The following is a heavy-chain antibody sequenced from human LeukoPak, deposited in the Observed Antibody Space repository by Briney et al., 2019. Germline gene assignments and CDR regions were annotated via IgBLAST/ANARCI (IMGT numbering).Heavy chain of an antibody. CDR1: GGSISSGGYY. CDR3: ARVETVVTSFDY. J-gene: IGHJ4*02. CDR2: IYYSGST. D-gene: IGHD4-23*01. Sequence: PSETLSLTCTVSGGSISSGGYYWSWIPQHPGKGLEWIGYIYYSGSTYYNPSLKSRVTISVDTSKNQFSLKLSSVTAADTAVYYCARVETVVTSFDYWGQGTLVTVSS. V-gene: IGHV4-31*03.